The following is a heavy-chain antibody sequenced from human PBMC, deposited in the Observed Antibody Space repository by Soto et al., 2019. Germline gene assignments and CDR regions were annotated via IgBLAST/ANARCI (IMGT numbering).Heavy chain of an antibody. CDR3: AILYYYDSGDYYCNYQYYGMDV. V-gene: IGHV1-46*01. CDR1: GFTFTSFY. Sequence: ASVKVSCKASGFTFTSFYMHWVRQAPGQGPEWMGIMHPYGGSTGYAQKFQGRVTLTRDTSTRTDYMELSSLGSDGTAVYYCAILYYYDSGDYYCNYQYYGMDVWGQGTTVTVSS. D-gene: IGHD3-22*01. J-gene: IGHJ6*02. CDR2: MHPYGGST.